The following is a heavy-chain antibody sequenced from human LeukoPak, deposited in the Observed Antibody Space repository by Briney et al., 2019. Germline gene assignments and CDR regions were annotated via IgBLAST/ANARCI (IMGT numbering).Heavy chain of an antibody. CDR2: ISYDGSNK. D-gene: IGHD3-22*01. J-gene: IGHJ3*02. Sequence: GGSLRLSCAASGFTFSSYGMNWVRQAPGKGLEWVAVISYDGSNKYYGDSVKGRFTISRDNSKNTLYLQMNSLRAEDTAVYYCAKPLDSSGYYAFDIWGQGTMVTVSS. V-gene: IGHV3-30*18. CDR3: AKPLDSSGYYAFDI. CDR1: GFTFSSYG.